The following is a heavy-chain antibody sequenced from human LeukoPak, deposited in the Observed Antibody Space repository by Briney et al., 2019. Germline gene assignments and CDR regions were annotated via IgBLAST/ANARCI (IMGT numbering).Heavy chain of an antibody. V-gene: IGHV4-59*01. CDR3: ARAYDFWSGYDYGMDV. J-gene: IGHJ6*02. CDR2: IYYSGST. CDR1: GGSISGYY. D-gene: IGHD3-3*01. Sequence: SETLSLTCTVSGGSISGYYWSWIRQPPGKGLEWIGYIYYSGSTNYNPSLKSRVTISVDTSKNQFSLKLSSATAADTAVYYCARAYDFWSGYDYGMDVWGQGTTVTVSS.